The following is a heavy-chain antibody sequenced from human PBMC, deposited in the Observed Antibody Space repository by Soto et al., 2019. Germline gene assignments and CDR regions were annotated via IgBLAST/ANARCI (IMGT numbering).Heavy chain of an antibody. V-gene: IGHV3-23*01. Sequence: PGGSLRLSCVASGFTFSTYTMSWVRQAPGKGLEWVSVISGSGDSPSYADSVQGRFSISRDNPKRTLYLQMNSLRGEDTAMYYCAREGIAAAGTHYYYYYGMDVWGQGTTVTVSS. CDR3: AREGIAAAGTHYYYYYGMDV. CDR2: ISGSGDSP. J-gene: IGHJ6*02. D-gene: IGHD6-13*01. CDR1: GFTFSTYT.